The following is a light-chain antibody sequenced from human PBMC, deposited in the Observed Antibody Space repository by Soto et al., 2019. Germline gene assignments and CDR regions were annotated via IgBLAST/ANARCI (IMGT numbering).Light chain of an antibody. CDR3: QQYNSYSIT. CDR1: QSIDSW. Sequence: DIQMTQSPATMSASVGDRVTITCRASQSIDSWLAWYQQKPGKAPKFLMYKASNLESGVPSRFSGSGSETEFTLTISSLQPDDFATYYCQQYNSYSITFGQGTRLEIK. J-gene: IGKJ5*01. V-gene: IGKV1-5*03. CDR2: KAS.